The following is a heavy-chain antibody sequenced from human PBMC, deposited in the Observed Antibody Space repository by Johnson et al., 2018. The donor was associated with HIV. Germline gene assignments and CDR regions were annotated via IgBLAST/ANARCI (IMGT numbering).Heavy chain of an antibody. Sequence: QVQLVESGGGLVKTGGSQRLSCAASGFIFSDYYMTWIRQAPGKGLEWVSYISSSGSTIYYADSVKGRFTISRDNAKNSLYLQMNSLRDEDTAVYYCARADRDSGTYHDAFDIWGRGTMVTVSS. V-gene: IGHV3-11*04. J-gene: IGHJ3*02. D-gene: IGHD1-26*01. CDR3: ARADRDSGTYHDAFDI. CDR2: ISSSGSTI. CDR1: GFIFSDYY.